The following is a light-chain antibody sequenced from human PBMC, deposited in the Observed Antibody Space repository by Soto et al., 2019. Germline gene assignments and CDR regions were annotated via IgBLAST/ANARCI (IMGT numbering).Light chain of an antibody. CDR2: DDS. Sequence: DIQMTQSPSTLSASVGDRVTITCRASQSISGWLAWYQQRPGKAPKLLIYDDSSLESGVPSRFSGSGSGTEFTLTIDGLQPDDFATYYCQQYSGYSLLTLGPGTKVDTK. J-gene: IGKJ3*01. V-gene: IGKV1-5*01. CDR3: QQYSGYSLLT. CDR1: QSISGW.